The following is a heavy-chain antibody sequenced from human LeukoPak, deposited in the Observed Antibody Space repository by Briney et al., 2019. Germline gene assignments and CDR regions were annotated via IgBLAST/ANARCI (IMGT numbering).Heavy chain of an antibody. V-gene: IGHV3-15*01. CDR2: IKSKTDGGTT. CDR1: GFTFSNAW. CDR3: TTAAEYSSSGDAFDI. J-gene: IGHJ3*02. D-gene: IGHD6-6*01. Sequence: SGGSLRLSCAASGFTFSNAWMSWVRQAPGKGLEWVGRIKSKTDGGTTDYAAPVKGRFTISRDDSKNTLYLQVNSLKTEDTAVYYCTTAAEYSSSGDAFDIWGQGTMVTVSS.